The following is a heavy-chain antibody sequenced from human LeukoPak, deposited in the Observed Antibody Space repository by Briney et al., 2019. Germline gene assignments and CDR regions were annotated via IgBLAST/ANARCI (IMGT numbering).Heavy chain of an antibody. V-gene: IGHV1-18*01. CDR2: ISVYNGNT. Sequence: EASVKVSCKASGYTFTSYGISWVRQAPGQGLEWMGWISVYNGNTNYAQKLQGRVTMTTDTSTSTAYMELRSLRSDATAVYYCARDPLSGYYSYYYYYMDVWGKGTTVTVSS. J-gene: IGHJ6*03. D-gene: IGHD3-22*01. CDR1: GYTFTSYG. CDR3: ARDPLSGYYSYYYYYMDV.